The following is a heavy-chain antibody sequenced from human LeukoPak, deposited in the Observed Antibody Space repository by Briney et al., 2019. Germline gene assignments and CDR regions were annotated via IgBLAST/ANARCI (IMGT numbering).Heavy chain of an antibody. CDR2: IYYSGST. CDR1: GGSISSSSYY. CDR3: ARGTSPGNSSGWGSNWFDP. Sequence: SETLSLTCTVSGGSISSSSYYWGWIRQPPGKGLEWIGSIYYSGSTYYNPSLKSRVTISVDTSKTQFSLKLSSVTAADTAVYYCARGTSPGNSSGWGSNWFDPWGQGTLVTVSS. V-gene: IGHV4-39*07. J-gene: IGHJ5*02. D-gene: IGHD6-19*01.